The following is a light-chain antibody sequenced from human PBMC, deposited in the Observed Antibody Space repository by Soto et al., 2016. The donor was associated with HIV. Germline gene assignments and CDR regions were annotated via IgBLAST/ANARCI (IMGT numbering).Light chain of an antibody. Sequence: DIQMTQSPSSLSASVGDRVPITCRASQDISNSLAWYQQKPGKAPKLLLYAASRLKSGVPSRFSGSGSGTEFTLTIGSLQPGDFATYYCQQYYSVPYTFGQGTKLEIK. CDR2: AAS. CDR1: QDISNS. CDR3: QQYYSVPYT. V-gene: IGKV1-NL1*01. J-gene: IGKJ2*01.